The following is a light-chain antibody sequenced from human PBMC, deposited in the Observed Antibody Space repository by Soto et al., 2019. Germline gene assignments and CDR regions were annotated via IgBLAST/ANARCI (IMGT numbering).Light chain of an antibody. CDR2: SAS. V-gene: IGKV1-9*01. Sequence: DIQLTQSPSVLSASVGDPVTIACRASQALSNYLAWYQQKPGKAPYLLIYSASTLQSGVPSRFSASGSGTDFTLTINNLQPEDFATYYCQQSHTFPITFGQGTRL. CDR3: QQSHTFPIT. J-gene: IGKJ5*01. CDR1: QALSNY.